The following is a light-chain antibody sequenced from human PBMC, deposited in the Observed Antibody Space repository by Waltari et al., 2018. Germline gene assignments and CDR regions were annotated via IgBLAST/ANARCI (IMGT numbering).Light chain of an antibody. Sequence: EIVLTQSPGTLSLSPGERATLSCRASQSVGEYLAWYQQKPGQAPRLLIYHTSTRATGIPDRFSGSGSVTDFSLTISRLEPEDFAVYHCQMYVNLPATFGQGTKVEI. CDR3: QMYVNLPAT. CDR2: HTS. J-gene: IGKJ1*01. V-gene: IGKV3-20*01. CDR1: QSVGEY.